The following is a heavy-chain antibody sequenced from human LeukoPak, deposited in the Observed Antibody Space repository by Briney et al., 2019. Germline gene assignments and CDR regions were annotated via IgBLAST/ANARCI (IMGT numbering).Heavy chain of an antibody. CDR1: GGSISSSNW. Sequence: SGTLSLTCAVSGGSISSSNWWSWVRQPPGKGLEWIGEIYHSGSTNYNPSLKSRVTISVDKSKNQFSLKLSSVTAADTAVYYCARVGWFGELEKSYFDYWGQGTLVTVSS. CDR2: IYHSGST. D-gene: IGHD3-10*01. J-gene: IGHJ4*02. CDR3: ARVGWFGELEKSYFDY. V-gene: IGHV4-4*02.